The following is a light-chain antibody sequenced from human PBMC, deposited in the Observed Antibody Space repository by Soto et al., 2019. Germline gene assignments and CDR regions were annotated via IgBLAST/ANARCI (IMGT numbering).Light chain of an antibody. CDR3: QQYGASPPYT. Sequence: EIVLTQSPGTLSLSPGERATLSCRASRSFASSYLAWYQQKPAQPPRLLIYAASIRATGSPDRFSGSGSGTDFTLTINRLEPDDIAVYYCQQYGASPPYTFGQGTRLEIK. CDR2: AAS. V-gene: IGKV3-20*01. J-gene: IGKJ2*01. CDR1: RSFASSY.